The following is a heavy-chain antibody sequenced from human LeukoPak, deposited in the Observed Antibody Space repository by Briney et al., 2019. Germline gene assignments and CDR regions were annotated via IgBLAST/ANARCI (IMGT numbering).Heavy chain of an antibody. CDR1: GFTFSSYW. J-gene: IGHJ4*02. CDR2: IKQDGSEK. CDR3: ARATRY. V-gene: IGHV3-7*01. Sequence: GGSLRPSCVASGFTFSSYWMTWVRQAPGKGLEWVANIKQDGSEKYYVDSVKGRFTISRDNAKNSLYLQMNSLRAEDTAVYYCARATRYWGQGTLVTVSS.